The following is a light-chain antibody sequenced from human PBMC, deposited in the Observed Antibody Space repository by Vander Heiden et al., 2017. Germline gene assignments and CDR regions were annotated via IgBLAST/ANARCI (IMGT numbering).Light chain of an antibody. CDR1: QSVFYSPNNYNY. CDR2: GAS. CDR3: QQYLAVPLT. V-gene: IGKV4-1*01. Sequence: IVITSSPDPLAVSLGERATIDCKSSQSVFYSPNNYNYLAWYKQKPGQPPKLIIYGASARESGVPDGFSGSGSGTDCALTISSRQAEDVAVYYGQQYLAVPLTCGGGTKVEIK. J-gene: IGKJ4*01.